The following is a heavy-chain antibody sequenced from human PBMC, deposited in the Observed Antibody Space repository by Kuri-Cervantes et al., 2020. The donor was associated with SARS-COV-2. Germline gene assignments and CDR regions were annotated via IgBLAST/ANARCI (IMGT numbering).Heavy chain of an antibody. V-gene: IGHV4-34*01. CDR1: GGSFSGYY. CDR3: ARGRTRPFDY. J-gene: IGHJ4*02. D-gene: IGHD2-2*01. Sequence: SESLSLTCAVYGGSFSGYYWSWIRQPPGKGLEWIGEINHSGSTNYNPSLKSRVTISVDTSKNQFSLKLSSVTAADTAVYYCARGRTRPFDYWGQGTLVTVSS. CDR2: INHSGST.